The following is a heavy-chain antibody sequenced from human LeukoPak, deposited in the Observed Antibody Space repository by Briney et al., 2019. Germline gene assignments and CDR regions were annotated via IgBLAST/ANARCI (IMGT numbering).Heavy chain of an antibody. D-gene: IGHD3/OR15-3a*01. Sequence: GGSLRLSCAASGFTFSSYAMHWVRQAPGKGLEWVAVISYDGSNKYYADSVKGRFTISRDNSKNTMYLQMGSLRPEDMGVYYCARAFRPASDPHDFYDFWGRGTTVTVSS. J-gene: IGHJ3*01. CDR2: ISYDGSNK. CDR1: GFTFSSYA. V-gene: IGHV3-30*14. CDR3: ARAFRPASDPHDFYDF.